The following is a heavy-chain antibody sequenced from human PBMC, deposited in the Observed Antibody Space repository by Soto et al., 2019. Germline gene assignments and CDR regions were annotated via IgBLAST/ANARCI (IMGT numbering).Heavy chain of an antibody. CDR2: IKEDGSEK. D-gene: IGHD4-17*01. V-gene: IGHV3-7*01. CDR3: AKLNDYARSLGI. Sequence: EVQLVESGGGLVQPGGSLRLSCAASGFTFSRSWMNWVHQAPGKGLEWVANIKEDGSEKDYVDSVKGRFTISRDNAKNSLSLQMNSLRAEDTAVYYYAKLNDYARSLGIWGQGTMVTVSS. J-gene: IGHJ3*02. CDR1: GFTFSRSW.